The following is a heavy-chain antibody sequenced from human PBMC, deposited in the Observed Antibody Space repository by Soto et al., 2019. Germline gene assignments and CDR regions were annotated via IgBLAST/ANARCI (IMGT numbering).Heavy chain of an antibody. CDR2: IFYSGST. CDR1: GGSISSSSYY. CDR3: AREGYSCSWYDWGAFDI. D-gene: IGHD6-13*01. J-gene: IGHJ3*02. V-gene: IGHV4-39*07. Sequence: SETLSLTCTVSGGSISSSSYYWGWIRQPPGKGLEWIGSIFYSGSTYYNPSLKSRVTISVDTSKNQFSLKLSSVTAADTAVYYCAREGYSCSWYDWGAFDIWGQGTMVTVS.